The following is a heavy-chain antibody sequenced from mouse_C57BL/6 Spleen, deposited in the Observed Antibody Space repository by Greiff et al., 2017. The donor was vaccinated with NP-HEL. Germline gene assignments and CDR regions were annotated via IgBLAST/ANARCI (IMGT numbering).Heavy chain of an antibody. CDR1: GYSITSGYY. CDR2: ISYDGSN. J-gene: IGHJ1*03. V-gene: IGHV3-6*01. Sequence: EVQLQESGPGLVKPSQSLSLTCSVTGYSITSGYYWNWIRQFPGNKLEWMGYISYDGSNNYNPSLKNRISITRDTSKNQFFLKLNSVTTEDTATYYCARGGIYYYGSTSWYFDVWGTGTTVTVSS. CDR3: ARGGIYYYGSTSWYFDV. D-gene: IGHD1-1*01.